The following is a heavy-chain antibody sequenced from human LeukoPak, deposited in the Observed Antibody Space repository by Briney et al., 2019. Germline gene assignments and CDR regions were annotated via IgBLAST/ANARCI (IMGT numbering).Heavy chain of an antibody. CDR1: GFTFSSYA. Sequence: GGSLRLSCAASGFTFSSYAMSWVRQAPGKGLEWVSTISGGGGSTYYADSVRGRFTISRDNSKNTLYLQMNSLRAEDTAVYYCAKGVIRQYMYVWGKGTTVTVSS. V-gene: IGHV3-23*01. CDR2: ISGGGGST. D-gene: IGHD2-21*01. J-gene: IGHJ6*03. CDR3: AKGVIRQYMYV.